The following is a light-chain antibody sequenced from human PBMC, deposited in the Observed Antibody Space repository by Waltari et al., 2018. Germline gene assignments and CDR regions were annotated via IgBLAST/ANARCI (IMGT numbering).Light chain of an antibody. V-gene: IGLV2-23*02. CDR2: EVT. J-gene: IGLJ2*01. CDR1: TSDVGNYNL. CDR3: HSHATSITSVI. Sequence: QSALTQPASVSGSPGQSITISCTGTTSDVGNYNLVSWYQQHPGKAPKLIIYEVTKRPSWVSNRLSGSKSGNTASLTISGLQADDEADYYCHSHATSITSVIFGGGTKLTVI.